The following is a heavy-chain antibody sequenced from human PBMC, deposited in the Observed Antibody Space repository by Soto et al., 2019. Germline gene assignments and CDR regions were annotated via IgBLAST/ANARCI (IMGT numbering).Heavy chain of an antibody. J-gene: IGHJ4*02. Sequence: QVQLVQSGAEEKKPGASVKVSCKASGYTFTSYAMHWVRQAPGQRLEWMGWINAGNGNTKYSQKFQGRVTITRDTSASTAYMELRSLRSEDTAVYYCARERVVVVAATPGPHFDYWGQGTLVTVSS. CDR2: INAGNGNT. D-gene: IGHD2-15*01. CDR1: GYTFTSYA. V-gene: IGHV1-3*05. CDR3: ARERVVVVAATPGPHFDY.